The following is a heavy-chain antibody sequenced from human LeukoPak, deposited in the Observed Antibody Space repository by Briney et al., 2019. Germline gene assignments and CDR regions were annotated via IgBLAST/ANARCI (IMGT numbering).Heavy chain of an antibody. J-gene: IGHJ4*02. CDR1: GFTFDDYA. Sequence: GGSLRLSCAASGFTFDDYAMHWVRHAPGTGLEWVSSINWNSGNIGYADSVKGRFTISRDNAKKSLYLQMNSLRAEDMALYYCAKTPFRGISGHPDYWGQGTLVTVSS. CDR3: AKTPFRGISGHPDY. D-gene: IGHD3-10*01. CDR2: INWNSGNI. V-gene: IGHV3-9*03.